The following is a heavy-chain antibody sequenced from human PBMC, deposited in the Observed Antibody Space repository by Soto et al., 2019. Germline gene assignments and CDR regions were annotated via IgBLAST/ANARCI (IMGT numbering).Heavy chain of an antibody. V-gene: IGHV3-21*01. J-gene: IGHJ4*02. CDR3: ASITIFGVAPDY. D-gene: IGHD3-3*01. CDR1: GFTFSSYS. CDR2: ISSSSSYI. Sequence: GGSLRLSCAASGFTFSSYSMNWVRQAPGKGLEWVSSISSSSSYIYYADSVKGRFTISRDNAKNSLYLQMNSLRAEDTAVYYCASITIFGVAPDYWGQGTLVTVSS.